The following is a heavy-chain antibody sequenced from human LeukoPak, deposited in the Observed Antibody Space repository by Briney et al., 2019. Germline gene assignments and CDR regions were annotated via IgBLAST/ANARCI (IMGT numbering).Heavy chain of an antibody. CDR2: MSGSGYYT. CDR3: AKMEGQRLYDYCMDV. D-gene: IGHD3-3*01. Sequence: HTGGSLRLSCAASGFSFSNFAMSWVRQAPGKGLEWVSAMSGSGYYTYYVESVKGRFTISRDNSKNTLYLHMNSLRADDTAVYYCAKMEGQRLYDYCMDVWGRGTTVTVSS. V-gene: IGHV3-23*01. CDR1: GFSFSNFA. J-gene: IGHJ6*03.